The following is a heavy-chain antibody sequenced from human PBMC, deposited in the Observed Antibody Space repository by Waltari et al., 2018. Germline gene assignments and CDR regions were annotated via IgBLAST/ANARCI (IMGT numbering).Heavy chain of an antibody. J-gene: IGHJ5*02. Sequence: QVQLQESGPGLVKPSETLSLTCAVSGYSISSGYYWGWLRQPPGKGLEWIGSIYHSGSTYYNPSLKSRVTISVDTSKNQFSLKLSSVTAADTAVYYCARSITMIVVPQGWFDPWGQGTLVTVSS. CDR1: GYSISSGYY. V-gene: IGHV4-38-2*01. D-gene: IGHD3-22*01. CDR2: IYHSGST. CDR3: ARSITMIVVPQGWFDP.